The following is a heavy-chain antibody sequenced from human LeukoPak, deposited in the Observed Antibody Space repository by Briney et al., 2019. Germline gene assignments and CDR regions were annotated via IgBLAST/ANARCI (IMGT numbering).Heavy chain of an antibody. CDR1: GSTFSSYW. D-gene: IGHD3-22*01. CDR3: ARAAYDSSGYDY. Sequence: GGSLRLSCAASGSTFSSYWMHWVRQAPGKGLVWVSRINSDGSSTSYADSVKGRFTISRDNAKNTLYLQMNSLRAEDTAVYYCARAAYDSSGYDYWGQGTLVTVSS. CDR2: INSDGSST. J-gene: IGHJ4*02. V-gene: IGHV3-74*01.